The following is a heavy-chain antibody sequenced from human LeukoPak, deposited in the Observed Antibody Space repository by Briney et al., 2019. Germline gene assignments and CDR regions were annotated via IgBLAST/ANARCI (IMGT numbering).Heavy chain of an antibody. CDR2: IYTSGST. CDR3: ARAYLSRETYYYYYYGMDV. D-gene: IGHD2/OR15-2a*01. V-gene: IGHV4-61*02. CDR1: GGSISSGSYY. J-gene: IGHJ6*02. Sequence: PSQTLSLTWTVSGGSISSGSYYWSWIRHPPGKGLEWIGCIYTSGSTNYNPSLKSRVTISVDTSKNQFSLKLSSVTAADTAVYYSARAYLSRETYYYYYYGMDVWGQGTTVTVSS.